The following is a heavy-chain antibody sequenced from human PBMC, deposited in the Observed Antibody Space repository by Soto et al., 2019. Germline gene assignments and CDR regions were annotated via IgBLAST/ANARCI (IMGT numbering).Heavy chain of an antibody. Sequence: GGSLRLSRAASGFTFSSYAMSWVRQAPGKGLEWVSAISGSGGSTYYADSVKGRFTISRDNSKNTLYLQMNSLRAEDTAVYYCVFRGGPLRRGPFAYCGQGSLVPVSS. D-gene: IGHD3-10*01. V-gene: IGHV3-23*01. J-gene: IGHJ1*01. CDR1: GFTFSSYA. CDR3: VFRGGPLRRGPFAY. CDR2: ISGSGGST.